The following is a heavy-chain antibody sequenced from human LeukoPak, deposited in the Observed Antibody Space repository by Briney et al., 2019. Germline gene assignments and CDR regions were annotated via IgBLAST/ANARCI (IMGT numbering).Heavy chain of an antibody. D-gene: IGHD1-26*01. Sequence: ASVKVSCKASGGTFSSYAISWVRQAPGQGLEWMGGIIPIFGTANYAQKFQGRVTITTDESTSTAYMELSSLRSEDTAVYYCARVTEELLGFDYWGQGTLVTVSS. CDR3: ARVTEELLGFDY. J-gene: IGHJ4*02. CDR2: IIPIFGTA. CDR1: GGTFSSYA. V-gene: IGHV1-69*05.